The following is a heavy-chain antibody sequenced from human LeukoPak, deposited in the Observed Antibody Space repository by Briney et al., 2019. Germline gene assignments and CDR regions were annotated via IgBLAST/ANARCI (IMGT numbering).Heavy chain of an antibody. V-gene: IGHV4-61*02. D-gene: IGHD3-22*01. J-gene: IGHJ4*02. CDR1: GGSISSGSYY. CDR3: ARRDDSSGYHKIFDY. CDR2: IYTSGST. Sequence: PSETLSLTCTVSGGSISSGSYYWSWIRQPAGKGLEWIGRIYTSGSTNYNPSLKSRVTISVDTSKNQFYLKLSSLTAADTAVYYCARRDDSSGYHKIFDYWGPGTLVTVSS.